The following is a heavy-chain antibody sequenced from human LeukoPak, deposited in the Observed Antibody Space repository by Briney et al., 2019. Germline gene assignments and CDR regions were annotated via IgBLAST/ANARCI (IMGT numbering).Heavy chain of an antibody. D-gene: IGHD5-12*01. CDR3: ARAIEATRRSTGTCNYFDY. Sequence: GGSLRLSCAASGFTFSDYYMSWIRQAPGKGLEWVSYISSSSSYTNYPDSVKGRFTTSRDNAKTSLYLQMNSLRAEDTAVYYCARAIEATRRSTGTCNYFDYWGQGTLVTVSS. CDR1: GFTFSDYY. V-gene: IGHV3-11*06. CDR2: ISSSSSYT. J-gene: IGHJ4*02.